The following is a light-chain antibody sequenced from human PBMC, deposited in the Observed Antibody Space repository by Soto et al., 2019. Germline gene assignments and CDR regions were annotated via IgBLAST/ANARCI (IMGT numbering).Light chain of an antibody. V-gene: IGLV4-69*01. J-gene: IGLJ2*01. Sequence: QSVLTQSPSASASLGASVKRTCTLSSGHSSYAIAWHQQQPEKGPRYLMKLNSDGSHSKGDGIPDRFSGSSSGAERYLTISSLQSEDEADYYCQTWGTGQVVFGGGTKLTVL. CDR2: LNSDGSH. CDR3: QTWGTGQVV. CDR1: SGHSSYA.